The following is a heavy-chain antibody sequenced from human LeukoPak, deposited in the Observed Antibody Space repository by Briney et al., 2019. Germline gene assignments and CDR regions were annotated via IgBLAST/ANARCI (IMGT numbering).Heavy chain of an antibody. CDR1: GFTFSLYG. J-gene: IGHJ4*02. CDR3: ARDGGDSSGTHDY. CDR2: IWYDGSNK. D-gene: IGHD3-22*01. Sequence: GGSLRLSCAASGFTFSLYGMHWVRQAPGKGLEWVAVIWYDGSNKYYADSVKGRFTISRDNSKNTLYLQMNSLRAEDTAVYYCARDGGDSSGTHDYWGQGTLVTVSS. V-gene: IGHV3-33*08.